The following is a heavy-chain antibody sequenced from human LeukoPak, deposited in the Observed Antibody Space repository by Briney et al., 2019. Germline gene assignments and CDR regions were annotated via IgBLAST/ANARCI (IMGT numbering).Heavy chain of an antibody. CDR3: ARKNYDYVWGSYRQGYFDY. Sequence: GASVKVSCKASGYTFTSYDINWVRQATGQGLEWMGWMNPNSGNTGYAQKFQGRVTMTRNTSISTAYMELSSLRSEDTAVYYCARKNYDYVWGSYRQGYFDYWGQGTLVTVSS. CDR1: GYTFTSYD. J-gene: IGHJ4*02. V-gene: IGHV1-8*01. D-gene: IGHD3-16*02. CDR2: MNPNSGNT.